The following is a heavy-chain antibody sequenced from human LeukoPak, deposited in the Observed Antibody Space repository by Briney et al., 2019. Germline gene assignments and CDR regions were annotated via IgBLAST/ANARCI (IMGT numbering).Heavy chain of an antibody. Sequence: GGSLRLSCAASGFSFTKYAMNWVRQAPGKGLEWVAVVISSSGATDYADSVKGRFTISRDNSKNTLFLQMNSLRAEDTAIYYCAKGAYDFLEIAYFDYWGQGALVTVSS. V-gene: IGHV3-23*01. CDR1: GFSFTKYA. CDR2: VISSSGAT. D-gene: IGHD3-3*01. J-gene: IGHJ4*02. CDR3: AKGAYDFLEIAYFDY.